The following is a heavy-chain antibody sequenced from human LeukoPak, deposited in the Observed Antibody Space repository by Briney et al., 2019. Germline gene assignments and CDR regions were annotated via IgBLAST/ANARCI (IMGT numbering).Heavy chain of an antibody. CDR2: ISSSSSYT. Sequence: PGGSLRLSCAASGFTFSDYYMSWIRQAPGKGLEWVSYISSSSSYTNYADSVKGRFTIFRDNAKNSLYLQMNSLRAEDTAVYYCARGPTTVTHGFDYWGQGTLVTVSS. CDR3: ARGPTTVTHGFDY. CDR1: GFTFSDYY. J-gene: IGHJ4*02. D-gene: IGHD4-17*01. V-gene: IGHV3-11*05.